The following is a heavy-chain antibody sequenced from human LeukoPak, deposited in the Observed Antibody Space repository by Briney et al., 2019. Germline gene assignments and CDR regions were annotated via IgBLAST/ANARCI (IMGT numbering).Heavy chain of an antibody. CDR1: GYSFTSYW. D-gene: IGHD6-19*01. V-gene: IGHV5-51*01. J-gene: IGHJ6*03. CDR2: IYPGDSDT. CDR3: ARQGSSGWYDNYYYYMDV. Sequence: GESLKISCKGSGYSFTSYWIGWVRQMPGKGLEWMGIIYPGDSDTRYSPSFQGQVTISADKSISTAYLQWSSLKASDTAMYYCARQGSSGWYDNYYYYMDVWGKGTTVTISS.